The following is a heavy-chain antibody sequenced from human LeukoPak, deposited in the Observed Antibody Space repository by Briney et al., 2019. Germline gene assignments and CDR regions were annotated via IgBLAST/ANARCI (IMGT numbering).Heavy chain of an antibody. Sequence: PGGSLRLSCAASGFTFDDYGLNWVRQAPGKGLEWVSAINWNGGNTNYADSVRGRFTISRDNAKNSLYLQMNSLRADDTAVYYCARLDASGLDYWGQGTLVTVSS. CDR1: GFTFDDYG. J-gene: IGHJ4*02. V-gene: IGHV3-20*04. D-gene: IGHD6-19*01. CDR2: INWNGGNT. CDR3: ARLDASGLDY.